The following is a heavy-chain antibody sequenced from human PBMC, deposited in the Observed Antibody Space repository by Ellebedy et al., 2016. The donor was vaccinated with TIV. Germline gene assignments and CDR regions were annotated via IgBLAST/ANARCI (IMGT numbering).Heavy chain of an antibody. J-gene: IGHJ4*02. CDR1: GYNFINYW. Sequence: GESLKISCKGFGYNFINYWIAWVRQVPGKVLEWMGIIYSGDSSTRYNPSFQGQVTVSVDTSINSAYLQWNSLKASDSAMYYCARLARGGRTTSAAYFDFWGQGTLVTVSS. CDR2: IYSGDSST. D-gene: IGHD2-2*01. V-gene: IGHV5-51*01. CDR3: ARLARGGRTTSAAYFDF.